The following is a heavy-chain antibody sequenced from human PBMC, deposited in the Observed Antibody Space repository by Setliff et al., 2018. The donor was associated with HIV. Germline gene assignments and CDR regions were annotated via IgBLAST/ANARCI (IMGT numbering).Heavy chain of an antibody. CDR1: GYSISSGYY. Sequence: PSETLSLTCAVSGYSISSGYYWGWIRQPTEKGLEWIASIWHSGTTYYNPSLGNRVTISVDTSKNQFSLKVTSVTAADTGVYYCARDGATSNWDKKVLDAWGQGTRVTVS. D-gene: IGHD2-2*01. J-gene: IGHJ5*02. V-gene: IGHV4-38-2*02. CDR2: IWHSGTT. CDR3: ARDGATSNWDKKVLDA.